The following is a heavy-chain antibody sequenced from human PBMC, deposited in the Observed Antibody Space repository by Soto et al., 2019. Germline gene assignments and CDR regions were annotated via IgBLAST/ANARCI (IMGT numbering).Heavy chain of an antibody. D-gene: IGHD2-8*01. V-gene: IGHV3-66*01. CDR1: GFTVSSDY. Sequence: EVQLVESGGGLVQPGGSLRLSCAASGFTVSSDYMNWVRQAPGKGLEWVSVIYSGGTTYYADSVKGRFTISRDNSTNTSYLQMNSLRIEDTAVYYCSRDPYVGVRNWFDPWGQGTLVTVSS. J-gene: IGHJ5*02. CDR3: SRDPYVGVRNWFDP. CDR2: IYSGGTT.